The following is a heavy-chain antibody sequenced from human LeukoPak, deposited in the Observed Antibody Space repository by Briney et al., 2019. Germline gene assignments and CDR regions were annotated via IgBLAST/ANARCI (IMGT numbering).Heavy chain of an antibody. J-gene: IGHJ4*02. CDR2: IYYSGST. V-gene: IGHV4-39*01. CDR1: GGSISSSSYY. Sequence: PSETLSLTCTVSGGSISSSSYYWGWIRQPPGKGLEWIGSIYYSGSTYYNPSLRSRVTISVDTSENQFSLKLSSVTAADTAVYYCASRGYCSSTSCYGEVYWGQGTLVTVSS. D-gene: IGHD2-2*03. CDR3: ASRGYCSSTSCYGEVY.